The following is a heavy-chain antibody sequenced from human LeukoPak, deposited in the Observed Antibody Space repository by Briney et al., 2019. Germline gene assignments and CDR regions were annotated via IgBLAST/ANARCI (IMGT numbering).Heavy chain of an antibody. J-gene: IGHJ4*02. V-gene: IGHV4-39*07. CDR1: SGSVSSSSYY. Sequence: SETLSLTCTVSSGSVSSSSYYWGWVRQPPGKGLEWIGNIYYSGSTYYNPSLKSRVTISVDTSKNQFSLKLSSVTAADTAVYYCARDRSYDAFDYWGQGTLVTVSS. CDR3: ARDRSYDAFDY. CDR2: IYYSGST. D-gene: IGHD3-16*01.